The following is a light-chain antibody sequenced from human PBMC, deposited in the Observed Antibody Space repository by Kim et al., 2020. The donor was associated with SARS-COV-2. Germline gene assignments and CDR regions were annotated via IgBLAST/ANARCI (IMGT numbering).Light chain of an antibody. J-gene: IGLJ3*02. CDR1: SSDVGHCKY. V-gene: IGLV2-14*01. CDR3: TSCTTSNTWV. CDR2: EVS. Sequence: GQSITISCTGTSSDVGHCKYVSWYQQHPGKAPKLIICEVSERPSGVSNRFSGSKSDSTASLTISGLQAEDEADYYCTSCTTSNTWVFGGGTQLTVL.